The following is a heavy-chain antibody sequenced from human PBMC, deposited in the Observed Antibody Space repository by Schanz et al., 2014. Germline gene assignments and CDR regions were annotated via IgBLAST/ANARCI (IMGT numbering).Heavy chain of an antibody. V-gene: IGHV3-48*01. J-gene: IGHJ6*02. CDR1: GFTFRDYG. D-gene: IGHD3-16*01. CDR3: AKDRQNRVNRVGYYYGMDV. CDR2: ISSSSSSI. Sequence: EVQLVESGGGLVQPGGSLRLSCAASGFTFRDYGMNWVRQAPGKGLEWVSYISSSSSSIYYADFVKGRFTISRDNAKNSLYLQMNSLRAEDTALYYCAKDRQNRVNRVGYYYGMDVWGQGTTVTVSS.